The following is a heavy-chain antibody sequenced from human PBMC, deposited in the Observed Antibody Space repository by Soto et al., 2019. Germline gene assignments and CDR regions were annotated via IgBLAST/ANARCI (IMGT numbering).Heavy chain of an antibody. CDR1: GFTFSSYA. Sequence: EVQLLESGGGLVQPGGSLRLSCAASGFTFSSYAMNWVRQAPGKGLVWVSVISGSGGSTYYADSVKGRFPISRDNSTNTLDLQMTSLRAEATAVYYCAKRATGTYFDYWGQGTLVTVYS. D-gene: IGHD1-7*01. CDR2: ISGSGGST. V-gene: IGHV3-23*01. J-gene: IGHJ4*02. CDR3: AKRATGTYFDY.